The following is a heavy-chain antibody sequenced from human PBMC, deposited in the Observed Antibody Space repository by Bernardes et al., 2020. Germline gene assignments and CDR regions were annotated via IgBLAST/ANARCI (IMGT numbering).Heavy chain of an antibody. CDR3: ARDLVGATDGGDY. Sequence: GGSLRLSCAASGFTVSSNYMSWVRQAPGKGLEWVSVIYSGGSTYYADSVKGRFTISRDNSKNTLYLQMNSLRAEDTAVYYCARDLVGATDGGDYWGQGTLVTVSS. CDR1: GFTVSSNY. V-gene: IGHV3-53*01. J-gene: IGHJ4*02. D-gene: IGHD1-26*01. CDR2: IYSGGST.